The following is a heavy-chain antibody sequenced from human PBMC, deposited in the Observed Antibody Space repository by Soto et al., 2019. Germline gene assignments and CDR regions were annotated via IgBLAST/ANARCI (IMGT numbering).Heavy chain of an antibody. CDR2: ISAAGDP. Sequence: EVQLVESGGGLVQPAGSLRLSCEAYGFTFRNYDMHCVRQGTGKGLEWVSGISAAGDPDYADSVEGRFTISRENAQNSFFLQMNSLRVGDTAVYYCARTDRDFYGLDVWGQGTTVIVSS. CDR1: GFTFRNYD. V-gene: IGHV3-13*05. J-gene: IGHJ6*02. CDR3: ARTDRDFYGLDV.